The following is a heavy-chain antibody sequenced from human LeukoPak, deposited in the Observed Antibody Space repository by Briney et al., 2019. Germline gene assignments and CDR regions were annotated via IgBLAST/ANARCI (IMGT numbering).Heavy chain of an antibody. J-gene: IGHJ1*01. V-gene: IGHV1-2*02. D-gene: IGHD2-8*01. CDR1: GYTFTGYY. CDR2: INPNSGGT. Sequence: ASVKVSCKASGYTFTGYYMHWVRQAPGQGLEWMGWINPNSGGTNYAQKFQGRVTMTRDTSISTAYMELSRLRSDDTAVYYCARGLGHCTNGVCYTNRYFQHWGQGTLVTVSS. CDR3: ARGLGHCTNGVCYTNRYFQH.